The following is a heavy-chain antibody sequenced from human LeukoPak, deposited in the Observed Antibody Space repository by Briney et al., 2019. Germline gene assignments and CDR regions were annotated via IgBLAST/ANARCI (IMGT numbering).Heavy chain of an antibody. CDR2: IYHSGST. D-gene: IGHD3-10*02. CDR3: ASCSGSYYLFDY. CDR1: GGSISSGGYS. Sequence: SETLSLTCAVSGGSISSGGYSWSWIRQPPGKGLEWIGYIYHSGSTYYNPSLKSRVTISVDRSKNQFSLKLSSVTAADTAVYYCASCSGSYYLFDYWGQGTLVTVSS. V-gene: IGHV4-30-2*01. J-gene: IGHJ4*02.